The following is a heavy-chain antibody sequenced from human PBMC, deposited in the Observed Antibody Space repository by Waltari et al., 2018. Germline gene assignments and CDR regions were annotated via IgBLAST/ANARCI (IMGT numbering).Heavy chain of an antibody. J-gene: IGHJ5*02. CDR3: ARDLGRMVPLFSFDP. Sequence: QVQLQESGPGLVKPSETLSLTCTVSGGSISSHYWIWIRQPPGKGLEWIGYIYYSGSTRYNPSRKSRVTISVDTSKHQFSLNLCSLTAADTSLYYCARDLGRMVPLFSFDPMGQGTLVTVSS. CDR1: GGSISSHY. CDR2: IYYSGST. V-gene: IGHV4-59*11. D-gene: IGHD2-8*01.